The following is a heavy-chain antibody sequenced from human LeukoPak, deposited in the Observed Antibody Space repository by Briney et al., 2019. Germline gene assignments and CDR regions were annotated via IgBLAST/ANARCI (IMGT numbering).Heavy chain of an antibody. CDR3: ARDFIRFRPSDGDFFEI. CDR2: ISTYHGNT. J-gene: IGHJ3*02. Sequence: ASVKVSCKASGYTFSNYGINWVRQAPGQGLEWMGWISTYHGNTNYAQNFQGRITMTTDTSTSTVYMELRSLTSDDTAVYYCARDFIRFRPSDGDFFEIWGQGTMVTVSS. V-gene: IGHV1-18*01. CDR1: GYTFSNYG. D-gene: IGHD2-21*01.